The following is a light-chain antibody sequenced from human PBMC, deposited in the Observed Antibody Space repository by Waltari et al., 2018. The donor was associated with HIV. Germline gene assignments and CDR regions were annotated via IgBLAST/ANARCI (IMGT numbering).Light chain of an antibody. Sequence: QSALPQPPSASGSPGQSVTISCTGTSSDIGAYNYVSWFQQHPGKAPKLMIYAFTNRPSGGPDRFSGSKSGNTASLTVSGLQAEDEADYYCASHAGSKDVFGGGTRLTVL. CDR3: ASHAGSKDV. J-gene: IGLJ2*01. CDR1: SSDIGAYNY. CDR2: AFT. V-gene: IGLV2-8*01.